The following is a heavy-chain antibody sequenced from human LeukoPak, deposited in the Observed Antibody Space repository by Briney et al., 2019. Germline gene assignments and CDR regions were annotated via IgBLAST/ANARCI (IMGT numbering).Heavy chain of an antibody. CDR3: ARDSIAVAGMGLGYFDY. Sequence: GGSLRLSCAASGFTFSSYSMNWDRQAPGTGLEWVSSISSSSSYIYYADSVKGRYTISRDNAKNSLYLQMNSLRAEDTAVYYCARDSIAVAGMGLGYFDYWGQGTLVTVSS. J-gene: IGHJ4*02. CDR1: GFTFSSYS. CDR2: ISSSSSYI. D-gene: IGHD6-19*01. V-gene: IGHV3-21*01.